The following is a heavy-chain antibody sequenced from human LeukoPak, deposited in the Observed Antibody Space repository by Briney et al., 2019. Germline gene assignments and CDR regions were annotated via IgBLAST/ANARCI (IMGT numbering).Heavy chain of an antibody. D-gene: IGHD3-10*01. J-gene: IGHJ4*02. CDR1: KFNFA. CDR2: ISSSGDST. V-gene: IGHV3-23*01. CDR3: AKEGFRWFGELLYYFDY. Sequence: AGGSLRLSCVASKFNFAMSWVRQTAGKGLEWVSAISSSGDSTYYADSVKGRFTISRDNSKNTLYLQMNSLRAEDTAVYYCAKEGFRWFGELLYYFDYWGQGTLVTVSS.